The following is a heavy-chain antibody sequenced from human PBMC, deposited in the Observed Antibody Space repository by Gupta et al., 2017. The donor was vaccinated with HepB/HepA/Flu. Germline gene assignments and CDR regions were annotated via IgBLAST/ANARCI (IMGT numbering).Heavy chain of an antibody. CDR3: ARGVNGGSGWYD. V-gene: IGHV4-59*01. D-gene: IGHD6-19*01. Sequence: QVQLQESGPGLVKPSETLSLTCTVSGGSISSYYWSWIRQPPGKGLEWIGYIYYSGSTNYNPSLKSRVTISVDTSKNQFSLKLSSVTAADTAVYYCARGVNGGSGWYDWGQGTLVTVSS. CDR2: IYYSGST. CDR1: GGSISSYY. J-gene: IGHJ4*02.